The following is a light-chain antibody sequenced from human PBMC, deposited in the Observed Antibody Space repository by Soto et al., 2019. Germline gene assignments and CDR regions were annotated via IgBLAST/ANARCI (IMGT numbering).Light chain of an antibody. Sequence: ELVLTQSPATLSLSPGERATLSCRASQSVGSYLAWYQLKPGQAPRLLIYDASTRATGIPARFSGSGSGTDFTLTISSLEPEDFAVYYCHQCSTWPLTFGGGTKVEIK. CDR1: QSVGSY. J-gene: IGKJ4*01. CDR3: HQCSTWPLT. CDR2: DAS. V-gene: IGKV3-11*01.